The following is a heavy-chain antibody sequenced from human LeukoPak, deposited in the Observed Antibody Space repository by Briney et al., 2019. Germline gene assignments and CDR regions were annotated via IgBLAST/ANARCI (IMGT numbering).Heavy chain of an antibody. J-gene: IGHJ4*02. D-gene: IGHD2/OR15-2a*01. CDR1: GFSFSNYA. CDR3: GPREDSTTNAYHY. CDR2: ISGEGVTI. Sequence: PGGSLRLSCATSGFSFSNYAMSWVRQAPGKGLEWVSAISGEGVTIYYADSVKGRLTISRDNTKNTLYLQMNSLTAEDTAVYYCGPREDSTTNAYHYWGQGTLVTVSS. V-gene: IGHV3-23*01.